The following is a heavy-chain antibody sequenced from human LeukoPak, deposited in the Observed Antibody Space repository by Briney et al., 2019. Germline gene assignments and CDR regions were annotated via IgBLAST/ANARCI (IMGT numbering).Heavy chain of an antibody. Sequence: PGGSLRLSCAASGFTFSNYLMHWVRQAPGKGLVWVSRISGDGSTTTYADSVKGRFTSSRDNAKNTLYLQMNSLGVEDPAVYYCAREVVGLAFDYWGQGTLATVSS. D-gene: IGHD1-26*01. CDR2: ISGDGSTT. CDR3: AREVVGLAFDY. CDR1: GFTFSNYL. V-gene: IGHV3-74*01. J-gene: IGHJ4*02.